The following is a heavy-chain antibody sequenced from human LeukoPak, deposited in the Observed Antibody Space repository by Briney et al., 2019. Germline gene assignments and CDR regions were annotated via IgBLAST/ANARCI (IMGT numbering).Heavy chain of an antibody. CDR2: INPNSGGT. J-gene: IGHJ4*02. CDR1: GYTFTGYY. Sequence: ASVKVSCKASGYTFTGYYMHWVRQAPGQGLEWMGWINPNSGGTNYAQKFQGRVTMTRDTSISTAYMELSRLRSDDTAVYYCARVGGDIVVVPADMPREKFDYWGQGTLVTVSS. CDR3: ARVGGDIVVVPADMPREKFDY. D-gene: IGHD2-2*01. V-gene: IGHV1-2*02.